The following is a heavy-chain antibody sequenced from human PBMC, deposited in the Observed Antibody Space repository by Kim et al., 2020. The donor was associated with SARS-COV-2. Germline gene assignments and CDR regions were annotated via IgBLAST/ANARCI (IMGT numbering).Heavy chain of an antibody. CDR3: ARDRGVGVAGSPFDY. D-gene: IGHD6-19*01. J-gene: IGHJ4*02. V-gene: IGHV4-30-2*04. Sequence: PALKSRVTKSVDTSKNQFSLKLSSVTAADTAVYYCARDRGVGVAGSPFDYWGQGTLVTVSS.